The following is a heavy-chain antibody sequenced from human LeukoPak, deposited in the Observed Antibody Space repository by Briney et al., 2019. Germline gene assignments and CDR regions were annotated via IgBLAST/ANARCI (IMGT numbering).Heavy chain of an antibody. V-gene: IGHV3-49*04. CDR2: IRSKAFGGTA. CDR1: GFTFSRYG. J-gene: IGHJ4*02. D-gene: IGHD6-13*01. CDR3: SRPEQQMNADY. Sequence: GGSLRLSCAASGFTFSRYGMHWVRQAPGKGLEWVGFIRSKAFGGTAEYAASVKGRFTISRDDSKGIAYLQMSSLKTEDTAIYYCSRPEQQMNADYWGQGTLVTVSS.